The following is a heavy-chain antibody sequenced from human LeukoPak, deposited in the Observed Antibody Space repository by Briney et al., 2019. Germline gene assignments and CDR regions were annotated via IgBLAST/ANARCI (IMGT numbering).Heavy chain of an antibody. CDR2: MYYSGST. J-gene: IGHJ4*02. CDR1: GGSISGYY. Sequence: SETLSLTYSVSGGSISGYYWDWIRQPPGKGLEWNGYMYYSGSTNYNPSLKSRVSMSVDTSRNQLSLKLTSVTAADTAVYYCARGADSSGYYSIFYFDYWGQGTLVTVSS. CDR3: ARGADSSGYYSIFYFDY. V-gene: IGHV4-59*01. D-gene: IGHD3-22*01.